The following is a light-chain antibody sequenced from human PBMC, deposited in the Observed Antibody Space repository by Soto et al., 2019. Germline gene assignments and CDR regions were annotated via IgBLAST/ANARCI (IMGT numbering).Light chain of an antibody. J-gene: IGKJ1*01. V-gene: IGKV3-15*01. CDR1: QSISSW. Sequence: MTQSPSTLSASVGDRVTITCRASQSISSWLAWYQQKPGQAPRLLIYGASTRATGIPARFSGSGSGTEFTLTISSLQSEDFAVYYCQQYNNWRTFGQGTRWISN. CDR3: QQYNNWRT. CDR2: GAS.